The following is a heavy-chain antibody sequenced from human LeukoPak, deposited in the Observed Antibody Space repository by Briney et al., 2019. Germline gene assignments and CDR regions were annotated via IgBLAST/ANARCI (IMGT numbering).Heavy chain of an antibody. CDR3: ATKDGGYVGYFDY. CDR1: GFTVSSNY. J-gene: IGHJ4*02. CDR2: IYSGGST. D-gene: IGHD5-12*01. V-gene: IGHV3-53*01. Sequence: GGSLRLSCAASGFTVSSNYMNWVRQAPGKGLEWVPVIYSGGSTYYADSVKGRFTISRDNSKNTLYLQMNSLRAEDTAVYYCATKDGGYVGYFDYWGQGTLVTVSS.